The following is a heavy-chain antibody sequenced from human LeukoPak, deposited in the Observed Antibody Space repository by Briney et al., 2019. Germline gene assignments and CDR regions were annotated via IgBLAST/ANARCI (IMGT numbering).Heavy chain of an antibody. D-gene: IGHD3-10*01. CDR1: GFTFSSYS. Sequence: GGSLRLSCAASGFTFSSYSMNWVRQTPGKGLEWVSSISSTSTYIYYADSVKGRFTISRDNAKNSLYLQVNSLRAEDTAVYYCARGGFGELYWGQGTLVTVSS. CDR3: ARGGFGELY. J-gene: IGHJ4*02. CDR2: ISSTSTYI. V-gene: IGHV3-21*01.